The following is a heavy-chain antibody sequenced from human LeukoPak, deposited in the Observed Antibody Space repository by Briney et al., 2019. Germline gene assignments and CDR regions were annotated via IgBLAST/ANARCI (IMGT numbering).Heavy chain of an antibody. D-gene: IGHD3-22*01. V-gene: IGHV3-30-3*01. CDR1: GFTFSNYA. Sequence: PGGSLRLSCAASGFTFSNYAMHWVRQAPGKGLEWVAVISYDESNKYYADSVKGRFTISRDNSKNTLYLQMNSLRAEDTAVYYCARADYYDTSGYYLYYFDYWGQGTLATVSS. CDR3: ARADYYDTSGYYLYYFDY. J-gene: IGHJ4*02. CDR2: ISYDESNK.